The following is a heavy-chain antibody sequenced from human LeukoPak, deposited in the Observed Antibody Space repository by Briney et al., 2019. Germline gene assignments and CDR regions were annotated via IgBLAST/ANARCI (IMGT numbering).Heavy chain of an antibody. V-gene: IGHV2-5*01. CDR1: GFSLSTSGVG. Sequence: ESGPTLVNPTQTLTLTCTFSGFSLSTSGVGVGWIRQPPGTALEWLALINWNDDKRYSPSLKSRLTITKDTSKNQVVLTMTNMDPVDTATYYCAHSTSQYCSSTSCIGYFDYWGQGTLVTVSS. CDR3: AHSTSQYCSSTSCIGYFDY. D-gene: IGHD2-2*01. J-gene: IGHJ4*02. CDR2: INWNDDK.